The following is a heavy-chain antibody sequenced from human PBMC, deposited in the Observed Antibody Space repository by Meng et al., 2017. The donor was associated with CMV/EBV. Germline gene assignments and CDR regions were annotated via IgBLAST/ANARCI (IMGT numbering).Heavy chain of an antibody. CDR1: GYTFTSYG. Sequence: QVQLVQSGAEVKKLXXSVKVSCKASGYTFTSYGISWVRQAPGQGLEWMGWISAYNGNTNYAQKLQGRVTMTTDTSTSTAYMELRSLRSDDTAVYYCARALYSNYDNWFDPWGQGTRVTVSS. CDR2: ISAYNGNT. J-gene: IGHJ5*02. CDR3: ARALYSNYDNWFDP. V-gene: IGHV1-18*01. D-gene: IGHD4-11*01.